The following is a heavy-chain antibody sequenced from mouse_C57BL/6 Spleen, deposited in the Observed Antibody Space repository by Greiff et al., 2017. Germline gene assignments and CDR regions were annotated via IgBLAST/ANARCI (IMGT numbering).Heavy chain of an antibody. CDR2: IYPGDGDT. J-gene: IGHJ4*01. Sequence: VQLQESGPELVKPGASVKISCKASGYAFSSSWMNWVKQRPGKGLEWIGRIYPGDGDTNYNGKLKGKATLTADKSSSTAYMQLSSLTSEDSAVYFCARGDYGSFYAMDYWGQGTSVTVSS. V-gene: IGHV1-82*01. CDR1: GYAFSSSW. D-gene: IGHD1-1*01. CDR3: ARGDYGSFYAMDY.